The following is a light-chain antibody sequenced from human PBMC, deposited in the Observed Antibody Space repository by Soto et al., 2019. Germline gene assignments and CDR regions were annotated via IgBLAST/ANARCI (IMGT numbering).Light chain of an antibody. V-gene: IGLV2-14*01. Sequence: QSALTQPASVSGSPGQSITISCTGTSSDVGGYNYVSWYQQNPGKAPKLIIYEVSRRPSGVSSRFSGSKSGNTASLTISGLQGEDEADYYCSAYTVSRTYVFGTGTKLTVL. J-gene: IGLJ1*01. CDR2: EVS. CDR3: SAYTVSRTYV. CDR1: SSDVGGYNY.